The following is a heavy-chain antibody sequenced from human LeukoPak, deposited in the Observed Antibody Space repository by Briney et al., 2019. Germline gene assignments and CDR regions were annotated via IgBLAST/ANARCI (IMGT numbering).Heavy chain of an antibody. Sequence: PSETLSLTCTGSGVSIGLYHWTWLRQPPGKGREWIGYVYYNGSTKYNLSLKRRVTISIDTPKNQFSLKLSSLTAADSAVYYCARDRAAGSDWLDPWGQGTLVTVSS. CDR1: GVSIGLYH. V-gene: IGHV4-59*01. D-gene: IGHD3-10*01. CDR2: VYYNGST. J-gene: IGHJ5*02. CDR3: ARDRAAGSDWLDP.